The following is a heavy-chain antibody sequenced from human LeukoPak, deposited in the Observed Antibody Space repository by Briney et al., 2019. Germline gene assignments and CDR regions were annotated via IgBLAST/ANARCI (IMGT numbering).Heavy chain of an antibody. CDR3: TPWKEGPWAAFDI. CDR2: IRSKANSYAT. Sequence: PGGSLRLSCAASGFTFSGSAMHWVRQASGKGLEWVGRIRSKANSYATAYAASVKGRFTISRDDSKNTAYLQMNSLKTEDTAVYYCTPWKEGPWAAFDIWGQGTMVTVSS. D-gene: IGHD1-1*01. V-gene: IGHV3-73*01. J-gene: IGHJ3*02. CDR1: GFTFSGSA.